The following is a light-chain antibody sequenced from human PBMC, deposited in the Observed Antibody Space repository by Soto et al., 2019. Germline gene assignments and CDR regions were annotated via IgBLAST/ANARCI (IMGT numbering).Light chain of an antibody. CDR1: QSVSSSY. Sequence: EIVLTQSPDTLSLSPGERATLSCRASQSVSSSYLAWYQQKPGQAPRLLIYGASSRATGIPDRFSGSGSGTDFTLTISRLEPEDFAVYYCQQYGSSFFTFGGGTKVEIK. V-gene: IGKV3-20*01. CDR3: QQYGSSFFT. J-gene: IGKJ4*01. CDR2: GAS.